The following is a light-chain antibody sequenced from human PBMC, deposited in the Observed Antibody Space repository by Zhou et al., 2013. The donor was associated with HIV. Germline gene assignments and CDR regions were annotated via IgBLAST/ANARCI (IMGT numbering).Light chain of an antibody. CDR1: QSVVGN. CDR3: QQRSNWPLT. V-gene: IGKV3-11*01. Sequence: VVMTQSPATLSLSPGERATLSCRASQSVVGNLAWYQQKPGQAPRLLIYDASNRATGIPARFSGSGSGTDFTLTISSLEPEDFAVYYCQQRSNWPLTFGGGTKVEIK. J-gene: IGKJ4*01. CDR2: DAS.